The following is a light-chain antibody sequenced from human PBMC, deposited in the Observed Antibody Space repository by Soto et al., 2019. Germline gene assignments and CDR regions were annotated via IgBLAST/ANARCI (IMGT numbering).Light chain of an antibody. CDR2: KAS. Sequence: DIQMTQSPSTLSASVGYRITITCRASQGISSYLAWYQQKPGKAPKLLIYKASSLESGVPSRFRGSGSGTEFTLTISSLQPDDFETYYCQQYNSYSWTFGQGTKVDIK. CDR3: QQYNSYSWT. J-gene: IGKJ1*01. V-gene: IGKV1-5*03. CDR1: QGISSY.